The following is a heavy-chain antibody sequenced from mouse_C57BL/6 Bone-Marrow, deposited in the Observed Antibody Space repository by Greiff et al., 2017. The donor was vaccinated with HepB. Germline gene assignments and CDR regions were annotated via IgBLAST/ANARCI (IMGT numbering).Heavy chain of an antibody. J-gene: IGHJ4*01. CDR2: INPSTGGT. V-gene: IGHV1-42*01. D-gene: IGHD1-1*01. Sequence: VQLQQSGPELVKPGASVKISCKASGYSFTGYYMNWVKQSPEKSLEWIGEINPSTGGTTYYQKFKAKATLTVDKSSSTAYMQLKSLTSEDSAVYYCARTLSYGSSYDYAMDYWGQGTSVTVSS. CDR1: GYSFTGYY. CDR3: ARTLSYGSSYDYAMDY.